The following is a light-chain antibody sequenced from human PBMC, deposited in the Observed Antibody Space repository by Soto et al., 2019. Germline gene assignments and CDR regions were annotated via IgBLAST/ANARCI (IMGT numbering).Light chain of an antibody. J-gene: IGLJ2*01. Sequence: QSALTQPASVSGSPGQSITISCTGTSRDVGGYNNVSWYQQHPGKAPKLMIYEVSNRPSGVSNRFSGSKSGNTASLTISGLQAEDEADYYCSSYTSSSTLVVFGGGTKVTVL. CDR1: SRDVGGYNN. CDR2: EVS. CDR3: SSYTSSSTLVV. V-gene: IGLV2-14*01.